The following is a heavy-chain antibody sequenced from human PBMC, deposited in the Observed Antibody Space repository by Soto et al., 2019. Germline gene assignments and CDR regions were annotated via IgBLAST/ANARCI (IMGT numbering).Heavy chain of an antibody. D-gene: IGHD1-20*01. CDR3: ARGPSMTGTATQNWFDP. V-gene: IGHV3-33*01. Sequence: RGSLKLSSAASGFTFSSSGMHWVRQAPGKGLEWVAVIWYDGSNKYYADSVKGRFTISRDNSKNTLYLQMNSLRAEDTAVYYCARGPSMTGTATQNWFDPWGQGTLVTVSS. CDR2: IWYDGSNK. J-gene: IGHJ5*02. CDR1: GFTFSSSG.